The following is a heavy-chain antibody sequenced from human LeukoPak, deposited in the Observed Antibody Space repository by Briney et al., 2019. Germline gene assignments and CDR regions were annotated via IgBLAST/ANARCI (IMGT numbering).Heavy chain of an antibody. Sequence: ASVKVSCKASGYTFTSYAMNWVRLAPGQGLEWMGWINTNTGNPTYAQGFTGRFVFSLDTSVSTAYLQISSLKAEDTAVYYCARGDPLQWLVSDYFDYWGQGTLVTVSS. J-gene: IGHJ4*02. D-gene: IGHD6-19*01. V-gene: IGHV7-4-1*02. CDR3: ARGDPLQWLVSDYFDY. CDR2: INTNTGNP. CDR1: GYTFTSYA.